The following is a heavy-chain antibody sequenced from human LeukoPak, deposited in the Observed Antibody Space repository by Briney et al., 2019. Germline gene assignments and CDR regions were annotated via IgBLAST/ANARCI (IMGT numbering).Heavy chain of an antibody. CDR3: ARGASPKDAVFFDY. V-gene: IGHV4-61*02. D-gene: IGHD3-16*01. Sequence: PSQILSLTCSVSGVSITSGSYYWGWIRQSAGKGLEWIGRVHSSGDIYHNAAFRSRAAVSGDASKNQFSLQLNSVTAADTAVYYCARGASPKDAVFFDYWGQGALITVSS. J-gene: IGHJ4*02. CDR1: GVSITSGSYY. CDR2: VHSSGDI.